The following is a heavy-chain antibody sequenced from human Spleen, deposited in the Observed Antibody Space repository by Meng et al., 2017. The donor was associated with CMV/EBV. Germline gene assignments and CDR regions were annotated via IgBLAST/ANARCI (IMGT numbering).Heavy chain of an antibody. CDR1: GGCLSRSYW. J-gene: IGHJ4*02. V-gene: IGHV4-4*01. CDR3: AKRRNDPAAADFDN. D-gene: IGHD2-2*01. CDR2: IYHTGST. Sequence: VAGGCLSRSYWWRWVRQPPGKGLEWSGEIYHTGSTDYNPSLKSRVTISVDKSKNQFSLKLTSVTAADTAVYFCAKRRNDPAAADFDNWGQGTLVTVSS.